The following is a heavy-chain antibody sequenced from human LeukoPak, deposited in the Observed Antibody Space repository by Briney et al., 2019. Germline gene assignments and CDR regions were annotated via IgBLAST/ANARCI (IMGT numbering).Heavy chain of an antibody. CDR1: GFTFSSYW. V-gene: IGHV3-74*01. CDR3: ARAEYCSGGSCYYYGMDV. CDR2: INCDGSST. Sequence: GGSLRLSCAASGFTFSSYWMHWVRQAPGKGLVWVSRINCDGSSTSYADSVKGRFTISRDNAKNTLYLQMNSLRAEDTAVYYCARAEYCSGGSCYYYGMDVWGKGTTVTVSS. J-gene: IGHJ6*04. D-gene: IGHD2-15*01.